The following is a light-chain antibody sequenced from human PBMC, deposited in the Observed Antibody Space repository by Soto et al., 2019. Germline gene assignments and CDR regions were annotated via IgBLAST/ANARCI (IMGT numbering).Light chain of an antibody. CDR3: STWDDSLNGPL. V-gene: IGLV1-44*01. CDR1: SSNIGGHT. Sequence: QSVLTQPPSASGTPGQRVTISCSGGSSNIGGHTVNWYQQLPGAAPKLIIFSNSQRPSGVPDRFSGSKSGTSASLASGGLQSEDEAEYYGSTWDDSLNGPLFGGGTKVTVL. CDR2: SNS. J-gene: IGLJ2*01.